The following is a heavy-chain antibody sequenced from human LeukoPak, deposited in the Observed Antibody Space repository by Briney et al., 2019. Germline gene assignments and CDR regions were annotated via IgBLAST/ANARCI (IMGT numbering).Heavy chain of an antibody. V-gene: IGHV3-48*03. CDR2: ISSSGSTI. D-gene: IGHD4-17*01. CDR1: GFTFSSYW. J-gene: IGHJ4*02. CDR3: ASAPIYGVIVDY. Sequence: GRSLRLSCAVSGFTFSSYWMSWVSQAPGKGLEWVSYISSSGSTIYYADSVKGRFTISRDNAKNSLYLQVNSLRAEDTAVYYCASAPIYGVIVDYWGQGTLVTVSS.